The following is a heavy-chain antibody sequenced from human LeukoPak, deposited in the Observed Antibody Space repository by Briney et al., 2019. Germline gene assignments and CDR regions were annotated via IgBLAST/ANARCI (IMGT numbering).Heavy chain of an antibody. V-gene: IGHV1-69*05. CDR1: GGTFSSYA. Sequence: SVKVSCKASGGTFSSYAISWVRQAPGQGLEWMGGIIPIFGTANYAQKFQGRVTITTDESTSTAYMGLSSLRSEDTAVYYCARSLRVKYSSSWYWFDPWGQGTLVTVSS. J-gene: IGHJ5*02. D-gene: IGHD6-13*01. CDR2: IIPIFGTA. CDR3: ARSLRVKYSSSWYWFDP.